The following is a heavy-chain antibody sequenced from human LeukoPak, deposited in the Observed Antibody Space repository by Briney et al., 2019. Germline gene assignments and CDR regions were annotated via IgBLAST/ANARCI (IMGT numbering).Heavy chain of an antibody. CDR1: GGSISSYY. CDR2: IYTSGST. V-gene: IGHV4-4*07. J-gene: IGHJ4*02. D-gene: IGHD6-6*01. Sequence: SETLSLTCTVSGGSISSYYWSWIRQPAGKGLEWIGRIYTSGSTNYNPCLKRGVTISVDKSKNQFSLKLSSVAAADTAVYYCARSKAARRQAPLDYWGQGTLVTVSS. CDR3: ARSKAARRQAPLDY.